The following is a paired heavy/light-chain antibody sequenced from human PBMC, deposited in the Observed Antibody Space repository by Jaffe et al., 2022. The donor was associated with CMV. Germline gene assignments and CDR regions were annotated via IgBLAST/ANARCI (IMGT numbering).Heavy chain of an antibody. CDR2: ISGGSDRV. Sequence: EVQLVESGGGLVQPGGSLRLSCEASGFTFSNYHMDWVRQAPGKGLEWLSYISGGSDRVFYADSVKGRFTISRDNARNSLYLEMNSLRDDDTAVYYCARDCGKGYGMDVWGQGTTVTVSS. V-gene: IGHV3-48*02. CDR1: GFTFSNYH. CDR3: ARDCGKGYGMDV. J-gene: IGHJ6*02.
Light chain of an antibody. V-gene: IGKV4-1*01. CDR2: WAY. Sequence: DTVMTQSPDSLAVSLGERATINCESSQSALDSSKNKNFLSWYQQKPGQPPRMLIYWAYTRESGVPDRFSGSGSGTNFTLTISRLQAEDVAVYYCLQYYGVPPSLIFGGGTKVEIK. J-gene: IGKJ4*01. CDR3: LQYYGVPPSLI. CDR1: QSALDSSKNKNF.